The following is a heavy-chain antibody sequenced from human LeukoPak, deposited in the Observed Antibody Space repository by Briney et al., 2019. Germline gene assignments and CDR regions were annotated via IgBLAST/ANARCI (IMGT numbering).Heavy chain of an antibody. Sequence: NPSETLSLTCAVYGGSFSGYYWSWIRQPPGKGLEWIGEINHSGSTNYNPSLKSRVTIPVDTSKNQFSLKLGSVTAADTAVYYCARLGYSYGPYYFDYWGQGTLVTVSS. CDR3: ARLGYSYGPYYFDY. J-gene: IGHJ4*02. CDR1: GGSFSGYY. D-gene: IGHD5-18*01. CDR2: INHSGST. V-gene: IGHV4-34*01.